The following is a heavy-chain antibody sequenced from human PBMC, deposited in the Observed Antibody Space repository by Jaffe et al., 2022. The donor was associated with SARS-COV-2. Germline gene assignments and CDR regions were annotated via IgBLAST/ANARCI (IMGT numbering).Heavy chain of an antibody. CDR3: AKDFESGSYYYYGMDV. V-gene: IGHV3-23*01. CDR2: ISGSGGST. J-gene: IGHJ6*02. D-gene: IGHD3-10*01. Sequence: EVQLLESGGGLVQPGGSLRLSCAASGFTFSSYAMSWVRQAPGKGLEWVSAISGSGGSTYYADSVKGRFTISRDNSKNTLYLQMNSLRAEDTAVYYCAKDFESGSYYYYGMDVWGQGTTVTVSS. CDR1: GFTFSSYA.